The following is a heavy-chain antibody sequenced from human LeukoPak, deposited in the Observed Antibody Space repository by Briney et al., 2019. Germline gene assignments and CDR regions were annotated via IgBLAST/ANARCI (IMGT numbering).Heavy chain of an antibody. CDR2: INPNGGSA. V-gene: IGHV1-46*01. D-gene: IGHD6-19*01. CDR3: ARVVITYSSGWYDY. CDR1: GYTFTSYA. Sequence: ASVKVSCKPSGYTFTSYAISWLRQAPGQGLEWMGRINPNGGSASYTHKFQGRVTMTRDTSTSTVYMELSSLRFEDTAVYYCARVVITYSSGWYDYWGQGTLVTVSS. J-gene: IGHJ4*02.